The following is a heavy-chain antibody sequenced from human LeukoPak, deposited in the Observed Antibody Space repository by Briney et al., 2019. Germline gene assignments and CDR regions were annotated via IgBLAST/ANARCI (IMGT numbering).Heavy chain of an antibody. J-gene: IGHJ4*02. CDR1: GGSISSSSYY. CDR2: VYYKGNT. D-gene: IGHD6-6*01. Sequence: SETLSLTCIVSGGSISSSSYYWGWLRQPPGKGLEWIGSVYYKGNTYYIPSLKSRVTISLDISKNQFSLKLSSVTAADTAVYYCARVSIARDYFDYWGQGTLVTVSS. CDR3: ARVSIARDYFDY. V-gene: IGHV4-39*07.